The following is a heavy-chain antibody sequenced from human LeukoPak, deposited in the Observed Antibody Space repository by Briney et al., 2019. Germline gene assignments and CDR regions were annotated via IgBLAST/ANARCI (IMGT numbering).Heavy chain of an antibody. V-gene: IGHV1-2*02. Sequence: ASVKVSCKASGFTFTGYYMHWVRQAPGQGLEWMGWINPNSGGTNYAQKFQGRVTMTRDTSISTAYMELSRLRSDDTAVYYCARDPYYSSTSCYSGYYYYMDVWGKGTTVTVSS. J-gene: IGHJ6*03. CDR3: ARDPYYSSTSCYSGYYYYMDV. CDR1: GFTFTGYY. D-gene: IGHD2-2*01. CDR2: INPNSGGT.